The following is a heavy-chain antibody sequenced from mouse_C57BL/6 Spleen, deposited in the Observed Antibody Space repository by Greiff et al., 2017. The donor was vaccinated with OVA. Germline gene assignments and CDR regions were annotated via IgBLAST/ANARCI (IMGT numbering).Heavy chain of an antibody. CDR3: ARQNLPGNFDY. D-gene: IGHD1-1*01. CDR1: GYTFTSYW. J-gene: IGHJ2*01. V-gene: IGHV1-50*01. CDR2: IDPSDSYT. Sequence: VQLQQPGAELVKPGASVKLSCKASGYTFTSYWMQWVKQRPGQGLEWIGEIDPSDSYTNYNQKFKGKATLTVDTSSSTAYMQLSSLTSEDSAVYYCARQNLPGNFDYWGQGTTLTVSS.